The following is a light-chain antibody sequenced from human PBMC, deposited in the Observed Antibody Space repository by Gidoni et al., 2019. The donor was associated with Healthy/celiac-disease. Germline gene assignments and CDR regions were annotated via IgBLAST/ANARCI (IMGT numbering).Light chain of an antibody. Sequence: EIVLTQSPATLSLSPGERATLSCRASQSVSSYLAWYQQKPGQAPRLLIYDASNRATGIPARFSGSGSGTDFTLTISSLEPEDFAVYNCQQRSNWPPGLFTFGPGTKVDIK. J-gene: IGKJ3*01. CDR3: QQRSNWPPGLFT. V-gene: IGKV3-11*01. CDR1: QSVSSY. CDR2: DAS.